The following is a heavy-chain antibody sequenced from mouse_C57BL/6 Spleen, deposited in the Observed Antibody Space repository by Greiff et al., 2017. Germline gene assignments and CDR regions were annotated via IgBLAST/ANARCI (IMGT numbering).Heavy chain of an antibody. CDR1: GYTFTSYW. V-gene: IGHV1-7*01. D-gene: IGHD1-1*01. Sequence: QVQLQQSGAELAKPGASVKLSCKASGYTFTSYWMHWVKQRPGQGLEWIGYINPSSGYTKYNQKFKDKATFTADKSSSTAYMQLSSLTYEDSAVYYCAREDYGSSAFDYWGQGTTLTVSS. J-gene: IGHJ2*01. CDR3: AREDYGSSAFDY. CDR2: INPSSGYT.